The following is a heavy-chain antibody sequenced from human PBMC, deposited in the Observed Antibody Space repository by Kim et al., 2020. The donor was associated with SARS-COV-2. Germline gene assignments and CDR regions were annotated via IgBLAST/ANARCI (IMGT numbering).Heavy chain of an antibody. CDR2: TTRSGDGS. CDR3: VRDGRNYGAVL. D-gene: IGHD1-7*01. J-gene: IGHJ4*02. Sequence: GGSLRLSCAGSGFTFSDYAINWVRRAPGKGLEYVSATTRSGDGSFYADSVEGRFTISRDNSKNTLYLQMNSLRLEDTSLYYCVRDGRNYGAVLWGQGTLVTVSP. CDR1: GFTFSDYA. V-gene: IGHV3-64D*06.